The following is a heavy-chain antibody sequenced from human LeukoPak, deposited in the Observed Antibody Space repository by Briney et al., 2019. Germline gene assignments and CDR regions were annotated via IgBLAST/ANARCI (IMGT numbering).Heavy chain of an antibody. D-gene: IGHD3-16*01. Sequence: GGSLKLSCAASGFIFSHYGMSWVRQAPGKGLEWVSAISGSGGSTYYADSVKGRFTISRDNSKNTLYLQMNSLRAEDTAVYYCAKHDYVWGSYPSGTFDYWGQGTLVTVSS. J-gene: IGHJ4*02. V-gene: IGHV3-23*01. CDR2: ISGSGGST. CDR3: AKHDYVWGSYPSGTFDY. CDR1: GFIFSHYG.